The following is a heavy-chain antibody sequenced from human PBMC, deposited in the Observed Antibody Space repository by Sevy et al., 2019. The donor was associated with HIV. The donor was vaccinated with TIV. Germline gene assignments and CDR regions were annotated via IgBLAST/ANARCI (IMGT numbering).Heavy chain of an antibody. V-gene: IGHV3-30-3*01. D-gene: IGHD6-19*01. Sequence: GGSLRLSCAASGFTFSTYPMHWVRQAPGKGLEWVAVISSDGSNKYYADSVKGRFTVSRDNSKDMLYLQMHSLRAEDTAVYYCARVNPSGWYGKFFDLWGQGTLVTVSS. CDR3: ARVNPSGWYGKFFDL. J-gene: IGHJ4*02. CDR2: ISSDGSNK. CDR1: GFTFSTYP.